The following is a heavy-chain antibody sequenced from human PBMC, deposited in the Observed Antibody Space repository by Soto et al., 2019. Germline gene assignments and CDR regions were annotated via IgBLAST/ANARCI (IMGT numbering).Heavy chain of an antibody. J-gene: IGHJ5*02. Sequence: GGSLRLSCAASGFMFSSYAMHWVRQAPGKGLEWVGVISYDGGNKYYADSVKGRFTISRDNSKNTLYLQMNSLRAEDTAVYYCAKGAPPRDWFDPWGQGTLVTVSS. D-gene: IGHD6-6*01. CDR2: ISYDGGNK. CDR1: GFMFSSYA. CDR3: AKGAPPRDWFDP. V-gene: IGHV3-30-3*01.